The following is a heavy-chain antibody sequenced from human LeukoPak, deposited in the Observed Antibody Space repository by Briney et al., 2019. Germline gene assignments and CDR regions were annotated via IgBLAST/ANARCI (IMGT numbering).Heavy chain of an antibody. CDR2: ISGSGGST. CDR3: ARPQYSSSWTPFDY. D-gene: IGHD6-13*01. Sequence: GGSLRLSCAASGFTFSSYGMSWVRQAPGKGLEWVSAISGSGGSTYYADSVKGRFTISRDNSKNTLYLQMNSLRAEDTAVYYCARPQYSSSWTPFDYWGQGTLVTVSS. V-gene: IGHV3-23*01. CDR1: GFTFSSYG. J-gene: IGHJ4*02.